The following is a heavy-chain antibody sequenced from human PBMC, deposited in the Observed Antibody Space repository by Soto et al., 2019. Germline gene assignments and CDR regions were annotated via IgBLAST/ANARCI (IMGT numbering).Heavy chain of an antibody. V-gene: IGHV3-30-3*01. CDR3: ARGGEYYGSGKNYFDY. CDR2: ISYDGSNK. Sequence: GGSLRLSCAASGFTFSSYAMHWVRQAPGKGLEWVAVISYDGSNKYYADSVKGRFTISRDNSKNTLYLQMNSLRAEDTAVYYCARGGEYYGSGKNYFDYWGQGTLVTVSS. D-gene: IGHD3-10*01. J-gene: IGHJ4*02. CDR1: GFTFSSYA.